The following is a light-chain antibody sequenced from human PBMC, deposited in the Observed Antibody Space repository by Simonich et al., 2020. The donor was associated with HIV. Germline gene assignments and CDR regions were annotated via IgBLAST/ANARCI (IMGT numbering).Light chain of an antibody. Sequence: EIVMTQSPATLSVSPGERATLSCRASQSVSSNLAWYQQNPGQAPRLLIYGASTRATAIPASFSGSGSGTEFTLTISSLQSEDFAVYYCQQYNNWPRTFGQGTKVEIK. CDR1: QSVSSN. CDR2: GAS. CDR3: QQYNNWPRT. J-gene: IGKJ1*01. V-gene: IGKV3-15*01.